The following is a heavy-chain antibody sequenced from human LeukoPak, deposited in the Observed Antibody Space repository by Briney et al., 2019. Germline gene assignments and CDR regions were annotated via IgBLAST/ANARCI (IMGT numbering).Heavy chain of an antibody. CDR3: ARETTLGPTSRMDV. CDR1: GGSVRSGRDY. J-gene: IGHJ6*04. V-gene: IGHV4-61*02. D-gene: IGHD1-26*01. CDR2: FYTSGST. Sequence: PSETLSLTCSVSGGSVRSGRDYWTWIRQPAGKGLEWIGRFYTSGSTNYNTSLESRVTISIDTSKNQFSLKLSSVTAADTAVYYCARETTLGPTSRMDVWGKGPTVSVSS.